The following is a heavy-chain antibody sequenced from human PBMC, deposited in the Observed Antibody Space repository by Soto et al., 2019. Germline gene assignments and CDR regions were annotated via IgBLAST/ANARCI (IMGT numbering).Heavy chain of an antibody. CDR3: ARDPHEYWTSYWFDP. J-gene: IGHJ5*02. CDR2: ISAYDGKT. V-gene: IGHV1-18*01. CDR1: GYNFNIYG. Sequence: ASVTVSCKASGYNFNIYGINWVRQAPGQGLELMGWISAYDGKTTYAEKFQGRVTMTTDASTSTDYMEMRSLRSDDTAVYYCARDPHEYWTSYWFDPWGQGTRVTV. D-gene: IGHD3-3*01.